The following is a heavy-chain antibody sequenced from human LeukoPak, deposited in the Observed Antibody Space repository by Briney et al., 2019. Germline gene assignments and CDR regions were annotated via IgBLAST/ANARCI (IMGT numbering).Heavy chain of an antibody. D-gene: IGHD2/OR15-2a*01. CDR2: ISWDGAWT. CDR3: ARDRVDDYFFFGF. V-gene: IGHV3-43*01. CDR1: GFTLDDYA. J-gene: IGHJ4*02. Sequence: AGGSLRLSCAASGFTLDDYAMHWVRQAPGKGLEWVSLISWDGAWTYYTDSVKGRFTVSRDNSKNSLYLQMNSLRNEDTALYYCARDRVDDYFFFGFWGQGTLVTVSS.